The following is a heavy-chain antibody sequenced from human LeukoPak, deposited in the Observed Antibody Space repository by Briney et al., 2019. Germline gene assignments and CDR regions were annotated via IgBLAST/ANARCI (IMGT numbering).Heavy chain of an antibody. D-gene: IGHD3-3*01. CDR3: ARGQLRFLEWLKYNWFDP. CDR1: GGSFSGYY. V-gene: IGHV4-34*01. CDR2: INHGGST. Sequence: ASETLSLTCAVYGGSFSGYYWSWIRQPPGKGLEWIGEINHGGSTNYNPSLKSRVTISVDTSKNQFSLKLSSVTAADTAVYYCARGQLRFLEWLKYNWFDPWGQGTLVTVSS. J-gene: IGHJ5*02.